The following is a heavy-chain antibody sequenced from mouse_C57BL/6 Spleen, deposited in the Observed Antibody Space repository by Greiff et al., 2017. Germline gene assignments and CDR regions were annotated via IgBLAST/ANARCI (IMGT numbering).Heavy chain of an antibody. CDR3: ARWADYYGSSYDY. CDR1: GYTFPRYW. CDR2: INPSSGYT. J-gene: IGHJ2*01. Sequence: QVHVKQSGAELAKPGASVKLSCKASGYTFPRYWMHWVKQRPGQGLEWIGYINPSSGYTKYNQKFKDKATLTADKSSSTAYMQLSSLTYEDSAVYYCARWADYYGSSYDYWGQGTTLTVSS. D-gene: IGHD1-1*01. V-gene: IGHV1-7*01.